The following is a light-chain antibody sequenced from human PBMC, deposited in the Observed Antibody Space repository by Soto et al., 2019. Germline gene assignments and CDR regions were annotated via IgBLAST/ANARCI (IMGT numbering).Light chain of an antibody. J-gene: IGKJ4*01. Sequence: EIVLTQSPGTLSLSPGERATLSCGASQSVNSNSLTWYQQTPGRAPRLLFYAGSNRASNVPDRFSASGSGTDFTLTISRLEPEDFAVYHCQQYGSSPLTFGGGTKVEIK. CDR3: QQYGSSPLT. CDR1: QSVNSNS. CDR2: AGS. V-gene: IGKV3-20*01.